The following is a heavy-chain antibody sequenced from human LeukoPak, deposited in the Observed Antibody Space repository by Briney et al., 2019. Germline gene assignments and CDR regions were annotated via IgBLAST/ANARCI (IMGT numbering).Heavy chain of an antibody. CDR3: AREDYYYDSSGYPDYYFDY. D-gene: IGHD3-22*01. J-gene: IGHJ4*02. CDR1: GYTFTSYG. Sequence: ASVKVSCKASGYTFTSYGISWVRQAPGQGLEWMGWISAYNGNTNYAQKLQGRVTMTTDTSTSTAYMELRTLRSDDTAVYYCAREDYYYDSSGYPDYYFDYWGQGTLVTVSS. V-gene: IGHV1-18*01. CDR2: ISAYNGNT.